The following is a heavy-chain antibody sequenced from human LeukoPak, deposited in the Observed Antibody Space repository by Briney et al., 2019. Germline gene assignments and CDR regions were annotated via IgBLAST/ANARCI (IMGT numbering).Heavy chain of an antibody. CDR1: SGSFRCYY. D-gene: IGHD3-3*01. Sequence: PSETLSLTCAMSSGSFRCYYWSWIRQSPGKGLEWIGEMSPSGSTKYNPSLKSRVSISEDTSKNLLFLKLTSVTAADTAEYFCARVRHDPLEYYCYIDVWGTGTTVAVSS. CDR3: ARVRHDPLEYYCYIDV. V-gene: IGHV4-34*01. CDR2: MSPSGST. J-gene: IGHJ6*03.